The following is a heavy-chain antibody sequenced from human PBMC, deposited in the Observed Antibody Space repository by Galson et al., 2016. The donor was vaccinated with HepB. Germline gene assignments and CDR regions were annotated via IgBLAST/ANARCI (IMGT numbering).Heavy chain of an antibody. V-gene: IGHV1-18*01. CDR1: GYTFTRYG. CDR2: ISAFNANT. Sequence: SVKVSCKASGYTFTRYGISWVRQAPGQGLEWMAWISAFNANTNYAQKLQGRVTMTKDTSTSTAYMELRSLRSDDTAVYYCARDPHYYGMDVWGQGTTVTVSS. J-gene: IGHJ6*02. CDR3: ARDPHYYGMDV.